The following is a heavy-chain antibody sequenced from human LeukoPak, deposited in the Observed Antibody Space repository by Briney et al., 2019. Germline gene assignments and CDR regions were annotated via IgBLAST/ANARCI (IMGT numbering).Heavy chain of an antibody. CDR2: LRYDGSDK. D-gene: IGHD1-20*01. V-gene: IGHV3-30*02. Sequence: PGGSLRLFCAACGFTFSRYGMLGLRQAREGAVVGVTFLRYDGSDKYCAFFVGGRFTTSRENSENTLYLQMKSQSPEDTAVYYRAKGSYSCSNNCPQYYYYMVVWGKGTNVIVSS. J-gene: IGHJ6*03. CDR1: GFTFSRYG. CDR3: AKGSYSCSNNCPQYYYYMVV.